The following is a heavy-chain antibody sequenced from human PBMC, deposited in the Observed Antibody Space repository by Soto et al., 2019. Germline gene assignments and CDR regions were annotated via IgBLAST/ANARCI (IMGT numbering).Heavy chain of an antibody. CDR1: GYTFTNYG. CDR3: ARPLHKYCGGDCSLDY. CDR2: ISTYNGNT. J-gene: IGHJ4*02. Sequence: QVQLVQSGAEVKKPGASVKVSCKASGYTFTNYGISWVRQAPGQGLEWMGWISTYNGNTNYAQNLQGRVTMTTDTSTSTAYVELRSLRSDDTAVYFCARPLHKYCGGDCSLDYWGQGTLVTVSS. D-gene: IGHD2-21*02. V-gene: IGHV1-18*04.